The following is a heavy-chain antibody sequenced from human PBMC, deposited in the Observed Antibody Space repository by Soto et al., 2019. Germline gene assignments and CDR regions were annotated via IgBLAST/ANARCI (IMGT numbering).Heavy chain of an antibody. Sequence: QVQLVQSGAEMKKHGSSVKVSCQSSGGTFNTYAMNWVRQAPGQGPEWMGDISPMFGAANYAPKFQGRVTITADDSTGTSYMQLSSLTSEDTALYFCAREVQVHTPAFVYWGQGTLVTVSS. J-gene: IGHJ4*02. V-gene: IGHV1-69*19. D-gene: IGHD3-10*01. CDR1: GGTFNTYA. CDR3: AREVQVHTPAFVY. CDR2: ISPMFGAA.